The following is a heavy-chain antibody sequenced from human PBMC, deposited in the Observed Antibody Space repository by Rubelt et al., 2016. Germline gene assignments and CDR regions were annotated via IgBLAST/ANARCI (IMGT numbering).Heavy chain of an antibody. CDR3: AGCRRAGGAVAGTWDY. J-gene: IGHJ4*02. Sequence: QVQLVQSGAEVKKPGASVKVSCKASGYTFTSYGISWVRQAPGQGLEWMGWISAYNGNTNYAQKHQGRVTMTTDTTTSTAYMELRSLRSDDTAVYYCAGCRRAGGAVAGTWDYWGQGTLVTVSS. CDR2: ISAYNGNT. V-gene: IGHV1-18*01. CDR1: GYTFTSYG. D-gene: IGHD6-19*01.